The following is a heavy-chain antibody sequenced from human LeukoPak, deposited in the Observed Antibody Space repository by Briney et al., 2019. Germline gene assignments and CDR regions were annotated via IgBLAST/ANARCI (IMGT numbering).Heavy chain of an antibody. J-gene: IGHJ4*02. Sequence: PGGSLRLSCAASGFTFSSYAMSWVRQAPGKGLEWVAVISYDGSNKYYADSVKGRFTISRDNSKNTLYLQMNSLRAEDTAVYYCAKDPQRFLEWFYYFDYWGQGTLVTVSS. V-gene: IGHV3-30*18. D-gene: IGHD3-3*01. CDR2: ISYDGSNK. CDR3: AKDPQRFLEWFYYFDY. CDR1: GFTFSSYA.